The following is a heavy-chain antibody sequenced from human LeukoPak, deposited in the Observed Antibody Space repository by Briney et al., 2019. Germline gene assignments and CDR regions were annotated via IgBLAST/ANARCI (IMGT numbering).Heavy chain of an antibody. V-gene: IGHV4-59*12. CDR2: ILSSGTT. Sequence: SETLSLTCTVSGDSISSYWGWIRQPPGNGLEWIGCILSSGTTNYNPSPKSRVTMSVDTSKNQFSLKLSSVTAADTAVYYCARGRGSGLYFGYWDQGTLVTVSS. J-gene: IGHJ4*02. CDR3: ARGRGSGLYFGY. CDR1: GDSISSY. D-gene: IGHD2-15*01.